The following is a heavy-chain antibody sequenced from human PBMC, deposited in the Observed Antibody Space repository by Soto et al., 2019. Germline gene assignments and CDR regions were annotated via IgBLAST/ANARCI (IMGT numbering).Heavy chain of an antibody. CDR3: ARDSDYGDYGADI. D-gene: IGHD4-17*01. CDR2: IKQDGSEK. CDR1: GFTFSSYW. Sequence: PGGSLRLSCAASGFTFSSYWMSWVRQAPGKGLEWVANIKQDGSEKYYVDSVKGRFTISRDNAKNSLYLQMNSLRAEDTAVYYCARDSDYGDYGADIWGQGTMVTVSS. J-gene: IGHJ3*02. V-gene: IGHV3-7*01.